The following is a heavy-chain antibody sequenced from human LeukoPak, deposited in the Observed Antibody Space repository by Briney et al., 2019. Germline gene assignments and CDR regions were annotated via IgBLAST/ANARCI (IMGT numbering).Heavy chain of an antibody. Sequence: GASVKVSCKASGYTFTGYYMHWVRQAPGQGLEWMGWISPNSGGTNYAQKFQGRVTMTRDTSISTAYMELSRLRSDDTAVYYCAGETYDSSGYHTSYNWFDPWGQGTLVTVSS. V-gene: IGHV1-2*02. CDR2: ISPNSGGT. CDR1: GYTFTGYY. D-gene: IGHD3-22*01. CDR3: AGETYDSSGYHTSYNWFDP. J-gene: IGHJ5*02.